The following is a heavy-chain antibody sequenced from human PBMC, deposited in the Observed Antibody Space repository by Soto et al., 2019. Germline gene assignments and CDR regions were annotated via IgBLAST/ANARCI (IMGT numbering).Heavy chain of an antibody. V-gene: IGHV4-30-4*08. Sequence: WTWIRQSPGKGLEWIGYIHYSGSIMYNPSFKSRVSMSVDTSMNQFSLQLTSVTAADTAVYFCAREDDGGDRDYYGLDVWGQGTTVTVSS. J-gene: IGHJ6*02. CDR3: AREDDGGDRDYYGLDV. D-gene: IGHD2-21*02. CDR2: IHYSGSI.